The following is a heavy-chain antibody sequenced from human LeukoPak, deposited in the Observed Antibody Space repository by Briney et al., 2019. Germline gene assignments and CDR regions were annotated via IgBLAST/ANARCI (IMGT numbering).Heavy chain of an antibody. J-gene: IGHJ3*02. Sequence: PSETLSLTCAVYGGSFSSYYWSWIRQPPGKGLEWIGEINHGGSTNYNPSLKSRVTISVDTSKNQFSLKLSSVTAADTAVYYCARDLRPDAFDIWGQGTMVTVSS. CDR1: GGSFSSYY. CDR3: ARDLRPDAFDI. CDR2: INHGGST. V-gene: IGHV4-34*01.